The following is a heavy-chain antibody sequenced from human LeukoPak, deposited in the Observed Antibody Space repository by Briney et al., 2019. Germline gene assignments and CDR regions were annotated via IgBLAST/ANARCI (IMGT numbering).Heavy chain of an antibody. Sequence: PSETLSLTCTVSGGSISSYYWSWIRQPAGKGLEWIGRIYTSGTTNYNPSLKSRVTISVDKSKNQFSLKLGSVTAADTAVYYCARDPWYDSSGYLSSYYYYYMDVWGKGTTVTVSS. CDR1: GGSISSYY. CDR3: ARDPWYDSSGYLSSYYYYYMDV. J-gene: IGHJ6*03. V-gene: IGHV4-4*07. CDR2: IYTSGTT. D-gene: IGHD3-22*01.